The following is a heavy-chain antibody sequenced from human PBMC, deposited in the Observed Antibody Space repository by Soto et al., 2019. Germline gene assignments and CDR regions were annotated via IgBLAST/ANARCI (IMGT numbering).Heavy chain of an antibody. CDR1: GFTFSGYA. Sequence: GGSLRLSCAASGFTFSGYAMSWVRQAPGKGLEWVSAISGSGGSTYYADSVKGRFTISRDNSKNTLYLQMNSLRAEDTAVYYCAKDGPNPRPVLRYFDWRGAFDIWGQGTMVTVSS. D-gene: IGHD3-9*01. J-gene: IGHJ3*02. CDR2: ISGSGGST. V-gene: IGHV3-23*01. CDR3: AKDGPNPRPVLRYFDWRGAFDI.